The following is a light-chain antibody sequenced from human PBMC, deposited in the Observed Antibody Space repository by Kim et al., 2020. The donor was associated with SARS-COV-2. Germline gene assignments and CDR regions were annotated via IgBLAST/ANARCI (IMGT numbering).Light chain of an antibody. CDR1: SLRSYY. CDR3: NSRDSSGDHVV. Sequence: SSELTQDPTVSVALGQTVKITCQGDSLRSYYASWYQQKSGQAPVVVIYGKNNRPPGIPDRFSGSSSGNTASLTITGAQAEDEADYYCNSRDSSGDHVVFG. V-gene: IGLV3-19*01. CDR2: GKN. J-gene: IGLJ3*02.